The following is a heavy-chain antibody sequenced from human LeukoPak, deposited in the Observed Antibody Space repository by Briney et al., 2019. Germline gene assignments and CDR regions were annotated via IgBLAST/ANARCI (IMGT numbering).Heavy chain of an antibody. D-gene: IGHD2-2*01. CDR2: MNPNSGNT. J-gene: IGHJ6*03. CDR1: GYTFTSYD. Sequence: ASVKVSCKASGYTFTSYDINWVRQATGQGLEWMGWMNPNSGNTGYAQKFQGRVTITRNTSISTAYMELSGLRSEDTAVYYCARVAMSQPRDIVVVPAAIPHYYYYYMDVWGKGTTVTVSS. CDR3: ARVAMSQPRDIVVVPAAIPHYYYYYMDV. V-gene: IGHV1-8*03.